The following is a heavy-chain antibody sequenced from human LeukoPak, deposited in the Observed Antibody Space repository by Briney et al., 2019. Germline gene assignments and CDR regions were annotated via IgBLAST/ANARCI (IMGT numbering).Heavy chain of an antibody. V-gene: IGHV1-2*02. CDR1: GYNFTNSG. J-gene: IGHJ4*02. CDR2: INPNSGGT. Sequence: ASVKVSCKASGYNFTNSGISWIRQAPGQGLEWMGWINPNSGGTNYAQKFQGRVTMTRDTSISTAYMELSRLRSEDTAVYYCASASHITMLRGANDYWGKGTLVTVSS. D-gene: IGHD3-10*01. CDR3: ASASHITMLRGANDY.